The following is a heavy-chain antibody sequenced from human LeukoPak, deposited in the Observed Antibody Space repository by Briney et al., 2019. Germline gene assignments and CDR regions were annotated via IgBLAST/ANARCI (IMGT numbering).Heavy chain of an antibody. V-gene: IGHV3-74*01. J-gene: IGHJ4*02. CDR1: GFTFSSYW. D-gene: IGHD2-21*02. CDR3: TKLHNGGDGGGY. CDR2: INSGGSNT. Sequence: QPGGSLRLSCAASGFTFSSYWMHWVRQAPGKGLVWVSRINSGGSNTSYADSVKGRFTISRDNAKNTLYLQTNSLRAEDTAVYYCTKLHNGGDGGGYWGQGTLVTVSS.